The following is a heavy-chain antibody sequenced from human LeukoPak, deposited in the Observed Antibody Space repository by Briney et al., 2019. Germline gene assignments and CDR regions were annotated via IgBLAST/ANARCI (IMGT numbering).Heavy chain of an antibody. CDR3: ARAGGGNPRYYYTDV. Sequence: ASVKVSCKASGYTFTSYYMHWVRQAPGQGLEWMGIINLSGGSTSYAQKFQGRVTMTRDTSTSTVYMELSSLRSEDTAVYYCARAGGGNPRYYYTDVWGKGTTVTVSS. D-gene: IGHD4-23*01. CDR2: INLSGGST. J-gene: IGHJ6*03. V-gene: IGHV1-46*01. CDR1: GYTFTSYY.